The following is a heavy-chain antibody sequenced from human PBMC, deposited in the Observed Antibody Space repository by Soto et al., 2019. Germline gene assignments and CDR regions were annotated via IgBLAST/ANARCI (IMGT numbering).Heavy chain of an antibody. J-gene: IGHJ4*02. CDR3: ALRSGYSYDRYFDY. V-gene: IGHV4-30-4*02. D-gene: IGHD5-18*01. CDR2: IYYSGST. CDR1: GVSISSGDYY. Sequence: SDTLSLSCTVSGVSISSGDYYWSWIRQPPGKGLEWIGYIYYSGSTYYNPSLKSRVTISVDTSKNQFSLKLSSVTAADTAVYYCALRSGYSYDRYFDYWGQGTLVTVSS.